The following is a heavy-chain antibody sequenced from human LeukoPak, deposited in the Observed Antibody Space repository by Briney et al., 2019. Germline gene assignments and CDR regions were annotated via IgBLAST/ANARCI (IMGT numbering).Heavy chain of an antibody. D-gene: IGHD6-13*01. V-gene: IGHV4-34*01. CDR3: ARGRYLTTLGGAAAGFLDY. CDR1: GGSFSGYY. CDR2: INHSGST. Sequence: SETLSLTCGVYGGSFSGYYWNWIRQSPGKGLEWIGEINHSGSTNYNPSLKSRVTMSVDTSQKQFSLRLTSVRAADTAVYYCARGRYLTTLGGAAAGFLDYWGQGTVVTVSS. J-gene: IGHJ4*02.